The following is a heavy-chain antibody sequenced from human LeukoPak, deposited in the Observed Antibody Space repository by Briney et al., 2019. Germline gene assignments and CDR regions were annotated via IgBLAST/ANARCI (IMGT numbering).Heavy chain of an antibody. V-gene: IGHV3-23*01. CDR1: GVTFSNYA. CDR2: ISVSGGST. CDR3: AHRASAVTKGIFAY. J-gene: IGHJ4*02. D-gene: IGHD4-17*01. Sequence: GGSLRLSCAASGVTFSNYAMSWVRQAPGKRLEWVSVISVSGGSTNYADSVKGRFPISRDNPKNTLYLQMNSQRAEDTAVYYCAHRASAVTKGIFAYWGQGTLVTVSS.